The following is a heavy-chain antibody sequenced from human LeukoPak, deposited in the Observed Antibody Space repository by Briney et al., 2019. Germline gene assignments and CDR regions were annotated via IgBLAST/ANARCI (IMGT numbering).Heavy chain of an antibody. D-gene: IGHD5-12*01. J-gene: IGHJ3*02. CDR3: ARSCRILDIVATIRARLGGNGFDI. CDR1: GGSISSNDYY. Sequence: PSETLSLTCIVSGGSISSNDYYWGWIRQPPGKGLEWIGSMYYSGSTYYNPSLKSRVTISVDTFKNQLSLKLSSVTAADTAVYYCARSCRILDIVATIRARLGGNGFDIWGQGTMVTVSS. V-gene: IGHV4-39*07. CDR2: MYYSGST.